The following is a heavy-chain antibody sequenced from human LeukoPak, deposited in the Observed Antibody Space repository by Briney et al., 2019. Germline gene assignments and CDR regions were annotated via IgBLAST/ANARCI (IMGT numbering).Heavy chain of an antibody. J-gene: IGHJ4*02. CDR3: AKSDPMIVVAVDY. CDR2: ISYDGSNK. Sequence: GGSLRLSCAASGFTFSSYGMHWVRQAPGKGLEWVAVISYDGSNKYYADSVKGQFTISRDNSKNTLYLQMNSLRAEDTAVYYCAKSDPMIVVAVDYWGQGTLVTVSS. CDR1: GFTFSSYG. D-gene: IGHD3-22*01. V-gene: IGHV3-30*18.